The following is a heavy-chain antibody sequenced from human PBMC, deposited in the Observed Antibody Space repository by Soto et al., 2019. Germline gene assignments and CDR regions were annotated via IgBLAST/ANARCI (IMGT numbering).Heavy chain of an antibody. D-gene: IGHD3-3*01. J-gene: IGHJ3*02. Sequence: PGGSLRLSCAASGFTFNNYAMSWVRQAPGKGLEWVSAISTDGVKTLYADSVKGRFTISRDDSKNTLYLQMSSLRAEDTAVYYCVKGPSTIFGVVITDDAFDIWGQGTMVTVSS. CDR3: VKGPSTIFGVVITDDAFDI. CDR2: ISTDGVKT. V-gene: IGHV3-23*01. CDR1: GFTFNNYA.